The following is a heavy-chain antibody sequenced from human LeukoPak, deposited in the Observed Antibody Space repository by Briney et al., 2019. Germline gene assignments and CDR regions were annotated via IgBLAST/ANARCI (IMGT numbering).Heavy chain of an antibody. CDR1: GVSFSSYY. V-gene: IGHV4-59*01. CDR2: IYYSGST. CDR3: ATGGSSSSVDY. D-gene: IGHD6-6*01. Sequence: PSETLSLTCTVSGVSFSSYYWTWIRQPPGKGLEGIGDIYYSGSTNYNPSPKSRVTMSLDTSKNQFSLKLTSVTAADTAVYYCATGGSSSSVDYWGQGTLVTVSS. J-gene: IGHJ4*02.